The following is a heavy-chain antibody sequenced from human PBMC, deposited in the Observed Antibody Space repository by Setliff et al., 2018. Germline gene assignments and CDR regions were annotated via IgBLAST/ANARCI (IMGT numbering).Heavy chain of an antibody. V-gene: IGHV4-59*02. CDR3: AKGGGRYHSAS. CDR2: FFYSGDT. CDR1: GASVRSHY. D-gene: IGHD1-26*01. Sequence: SETLSLTCTVSGASVRSHYWSWIRQSPEKGLEWIGFFFYSGDTKSNPSLKSRVTMSVGTSKNQFSLKLTSVTAADTAVYYCAKGGGRYHSASWGQGTLVTVSS. J-gene: IGHJ4*02.